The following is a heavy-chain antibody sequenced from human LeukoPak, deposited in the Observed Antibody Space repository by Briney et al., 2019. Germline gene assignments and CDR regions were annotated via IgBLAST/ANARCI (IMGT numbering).Heavy chain of an antibody. D-gene: IGHD3-3*01. CDR3: ARLLGFWSGYYDY. J-gene: IGHJ4*02. CDR1: GGSISSSSYY. Sequence: PSETLSLTCTVSGGSISSSSYYWGWIRQPPGKELEWIGSIYYSGSTYYNPSLKSRVTISVDTSKNQFSLKLSSVTAADTAVYYCARLLGFWSGYYDYWGREPWSPSPQ. CDR2: IYYSGST. V-gene: IGHV4-39*01.